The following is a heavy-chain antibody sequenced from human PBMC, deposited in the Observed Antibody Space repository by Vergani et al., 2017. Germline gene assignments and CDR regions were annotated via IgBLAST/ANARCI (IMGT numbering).Heavy chain of an antibody. CDR1: DSSIMTKPY. Sequence: QVQLQESGPGLVKPSETLTLTCDVSDSSIMTKPYWGWFRQSPGKGLEWSGCIHHSGDTHYNSSLKSRVSISIVSSSKFSLRRTSVTAADTAIYYCARHRGSGGFFPSSYFYGMDVWGHGTTVTVSS. CDR2: IHHSGDT. V-gene: IGHV4-38-2*01. J-gene: IGHJ6*02. CDR3: ARHRGSGGFFPSSYFYGMDV. D-gene: IGHD3-10*01.